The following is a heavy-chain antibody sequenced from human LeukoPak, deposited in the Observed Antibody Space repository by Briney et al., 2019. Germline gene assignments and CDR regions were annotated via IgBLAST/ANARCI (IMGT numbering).Heavy chain of an antibody. CDR1: GYTFTVQY. J-gene: IGHJ5*02. CDR3: ARGSGRQQLWFDP. V-gene: IGHV1-2*02. Sequence: ASVKVSCKASGYTFTVQYMHWVRHAPGQGLEWMGWINPNSGGTNYAQKFQGRVTMARDTSISTAYMELSSLRSDDTAVYYCARGSGRQQLWFDPWGQGTLVTVSS. CDR2: INPNSGGT. D-gene: IGHD6-13*01.